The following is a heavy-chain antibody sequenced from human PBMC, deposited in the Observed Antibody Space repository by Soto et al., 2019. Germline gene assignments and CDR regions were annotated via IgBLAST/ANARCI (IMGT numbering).Heavy chain of an antibody. J-gene: IGHJ4*01. Sequence: PGGSLRLSGSASGFTFSNYALSWVRQSPVKGLQWVSAISGSGGTTHYADSVKGRFTISRDNSKNMAFLQMNNLRAEDSAVYYCAKPSALLGVVITGVIDYCGTGTEGTVSS. CDR2: ISGSGGTT. V-gene: IGHV3-23*01. CDR1: GFTFSNYA. D-gene: IGHD3-3*01. CDR3: AKPSALLGVVITGVIDY.